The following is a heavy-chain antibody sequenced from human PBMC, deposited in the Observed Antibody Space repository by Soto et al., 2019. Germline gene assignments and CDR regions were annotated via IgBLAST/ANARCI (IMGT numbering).Heavy chain of an antibody. CDR3: ARGVDYGDYPFDFDY. Sequence: QVQLVESGGGVVQPGRSLRLSCAASGFTSSSYGMHWVRQAPGKGLEWVAVIWYDGSNKYYADSVKGRFTISRDNSKNTLYLQMNSLRAEDTAVYYCARGVDYGDYPFDFDYWGQGTLVTVSS. J-gene: IGHJ4*02. D-gene: IGHD4-17*01. V-gene: IGHV3-33*01. CDR1: GFTSSSYG. CDR2: IWYDGSNK.